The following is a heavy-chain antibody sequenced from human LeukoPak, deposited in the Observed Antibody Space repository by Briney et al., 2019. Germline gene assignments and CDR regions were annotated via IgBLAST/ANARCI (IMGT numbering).Heavy chain of an antibody. Sequence: SETLSLTCTVSGGSITGYSWTWFRQPPGKTLKWIGYIHYRGTTNSNPSLKSRVTISVDTSKNQFSLQLTSATAADTAVYYCARGTAALYWGQGTLVTVSS. CDR1: GGSITGYS. CDR3: ARGTAALY. CDR2: IHYRGTT. D-gene: IGHD6-13*01. V-gene: IGHV4-59*01. J-gene: IGHJ4*02.